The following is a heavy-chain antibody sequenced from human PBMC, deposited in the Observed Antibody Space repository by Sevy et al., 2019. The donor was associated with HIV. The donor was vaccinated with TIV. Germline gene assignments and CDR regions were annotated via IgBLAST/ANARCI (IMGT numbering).Heavy chain of an antibody. CDR2: ISDDGNNK. J-gene: IGHJ4*02. CDR1: GFTFSTYA. Sequence: GGSLRLSCTASGFTFSTYAMYWVRQAPGKGLEWVAVISDDGNNKDYADSVKGRFTVSRDNSKNTLYLQMYGLGAEDTVVYYCASHYYDTTGYYYPLDYWGQGTLVTVSS. D-gene: IGHD3-22*01. CDR3: ASHYYDTTGYYYPLDY. V-gene: IGHV3-30*04.